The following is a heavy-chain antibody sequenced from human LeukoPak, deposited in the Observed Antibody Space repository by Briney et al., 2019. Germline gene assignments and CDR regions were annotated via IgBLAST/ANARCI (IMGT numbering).Heavy chain of an antibody. V-gene: IGHV4-38-2*01. CDR2: IYHSGNT. CDR1: AYSISSGYY. D-gene: IGHD1-26*01. Sequence: PSETLSPTCAVSAYSISSGYYWGWIRQPPGKGLEWIGSIYHSGNTYYNPSLKSRVTISVDTSKNQFSLKLNSVTAADTAVYYCARVGATIPGDYWGQGTLVTVSS. J-gene: IGHJ4*02. CDR3: ARVGATIPGDY.